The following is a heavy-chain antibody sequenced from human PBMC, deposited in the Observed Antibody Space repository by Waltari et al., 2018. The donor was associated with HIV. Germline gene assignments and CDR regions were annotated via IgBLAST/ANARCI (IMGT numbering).Heavy chain of an antibody. J-gene: IGHJ4*02. Sequence: QVQLQESGPGLVKPSETLSLICTVSGGSISNYYWTWIRQPPGKGLEWIGDIYYSGSTNYNPSLKRRVTISVDTSKNQCSLKVRSVTAADTAIYYCARVDRYTSSGLDYWGQGTLVNVSS. CDR1: GGSISNYY. CDR2: IYYSGST. CDR3: ARVDRYTSSGLDY. V-gene: IGHV4-59*01. D-gene: IGHD6-13*01.